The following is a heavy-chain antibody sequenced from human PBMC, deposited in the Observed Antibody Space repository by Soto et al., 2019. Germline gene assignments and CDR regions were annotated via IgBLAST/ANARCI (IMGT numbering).Heavy chain of an antibody. D-gene: IGHD2-15*01. CDR3: ASYCSGGSCYSYYFDY. CDR2: IYHSGST. J-gene: IGHJ4*02. CDR1: GGSISSGGYS. V-gene: IGHV4-30-2*01. Sequence: PSETLSLTCAVSGGSISSGGYSWSWIRQPPWKGLEWIGYIYHSGSTYYNPSLKSRVTISVDRSKNQFSLKLSSVTAADTAVYYCASYCSGGSCYSYYFDYWGQGTLVTVSS.